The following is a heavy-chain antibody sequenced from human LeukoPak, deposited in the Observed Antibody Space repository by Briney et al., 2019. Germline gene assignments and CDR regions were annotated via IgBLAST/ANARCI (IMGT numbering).Heavy chain of an antibody. V-gene: IGHV3-30*14. Sequence: GSLRLSCAASGFTFSSYAMNWVRQAPGKGLEWVAVISYDGSNKYYADSVKGRFTISRDNSKNTLYLQMNSLRAEDTAVYYCARVTEAVAGTLDYWGQGTLVTVSS. CDR3: ARVTEAVAGTLDY. J-gene: IGHJ4*02. CDR2: ISYDGSNK. D-gene: IGHD6-19*01. CDR1: GFTFSSYA.